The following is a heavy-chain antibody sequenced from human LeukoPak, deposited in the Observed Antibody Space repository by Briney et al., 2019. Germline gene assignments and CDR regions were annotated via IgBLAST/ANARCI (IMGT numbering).Heavy chain of an antibody. J-gene: IGHJ4*02. Sequence: PGGSLRLSCAASGFTVSSNYMSWVRQAPGKGLEWVSVIYSGGSTYYADSVKGRFTISRDNSKNTLYLQMSSLRADDTAVYYCVRRLPTTPHYYFDYWGQGTLVTVSS. CDR2: IYSGGST. CDR1: GFTVSSNY. V-gene: IGHV3-66*02. CDR3: VRRLPTTPHYYFDY. D-gene: IGHD2-21*02.